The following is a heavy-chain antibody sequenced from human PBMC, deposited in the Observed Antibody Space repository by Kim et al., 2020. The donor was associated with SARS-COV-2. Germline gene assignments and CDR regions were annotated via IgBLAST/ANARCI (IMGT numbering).Heavy chain of an antibody. D-gene: IGHD3-22*01. V-gene: IGHV3-23*01. CDR2: ISGSGGST. CDR3: AKDTGTMIVVVIEGPFDY. Sequence: GGSLRLSCAASGFTFSSYAMSWVRQAPGKGLEWVSAISGSGGSTYYADSVKGRFTISRDNSKNTLYLQMNSLRAEDTAVYYCAKDTGTMIVVVIEGPFDYWGQGTLVTVSS. CDR1: GFTFSSYA. J-gene: IGHJ4*02.